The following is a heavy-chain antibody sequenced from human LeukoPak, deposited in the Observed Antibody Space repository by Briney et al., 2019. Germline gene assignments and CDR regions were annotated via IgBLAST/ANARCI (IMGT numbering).Heavy chain of an antibody. D-gene: IGHD3-3*02. CDR2: ISSSSSYI. CDR1: GFTFSSYS. J-gene: IGHJ6*02. V-gene: IGHV3-21*01. CDR3: ARDPPIYQGISSYYYGMDV. Sequence: TGGSLRLSCAASGFTFSSYSMNWVRQAPGKGLEWISSISSSSSYIYYADSVKGRFTISRDNAKISLYLQMNSLRAEDTAVYYCARDPPIYQGISSYYYGMDVWGQGTTVTVSS.